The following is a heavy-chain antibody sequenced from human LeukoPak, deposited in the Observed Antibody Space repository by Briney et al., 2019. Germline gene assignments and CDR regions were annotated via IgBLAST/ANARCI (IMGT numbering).Heavy chain of an antibody. CDR3: ARSRTGRGYYYVQSSEAFDI. CDR1: GGSISSGGYY. V-gene: IGHV4-31*03. Sequence: SETLSLTCTVSGGSISSGGYYWSWIRQHPGKGLEWIGYIYYSGSTYYNPSLKSRVTISVDTSKSQFSLKLSSVTAADTAVYYCARSRTGRGYYYVQSSEAFDIWGQGTMVTVSS. J-gene: IGHJ3*02. CDR2: IYYSGST. D-gene: IGHD3-22*01.